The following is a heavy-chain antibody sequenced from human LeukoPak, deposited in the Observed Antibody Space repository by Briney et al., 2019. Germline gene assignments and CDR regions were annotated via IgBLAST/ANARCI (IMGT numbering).Heavy chain of an antibody. D-gene: IGHD6-19*01. CDR3: ARESGYSSGWYGDYYYYYMDV. V-gene: IGHV1-69*13. CDR2: IIPIFGTA. J-gene: IGHJ6*03. Sequence: ASVKVSCRASGGTFSSYAISWVRQAPGQGLEWMGGIIPIFGTANYAQKFQGRVTITADESTSTAYMELSSLRSEDTAVYYCARESGYSSGWYGDYYYYYMDVWGKGTTVTISS. CDR1: GGTFSSYA.